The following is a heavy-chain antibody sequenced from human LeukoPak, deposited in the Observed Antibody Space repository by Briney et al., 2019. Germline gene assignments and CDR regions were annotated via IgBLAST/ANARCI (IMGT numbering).Heavy chain of an antibody. J-gene: IGHJ4*02. CDR1: GYTFTSYD. D-gene: IGHD1-1*01. CDR3: AREGYNWNEYTDY. Sequence: GASVKVSCRASGYTFTSYDINWVRQATGQGLEWMGWMNPNSGNTGYAQKFQGRVTMTRNTSISTAYMELSSLRSEDMAVYYCAREGYNWNEYTDYWGQGTLVTVSS. CDR2: MNPNSGNT. V-gene: IGHV1-8*01.